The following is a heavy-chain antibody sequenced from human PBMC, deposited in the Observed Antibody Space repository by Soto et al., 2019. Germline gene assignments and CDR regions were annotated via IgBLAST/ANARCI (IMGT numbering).Heavy chain of an antibody. CDR1: GGSVSSGSYY. CDR3: ARVGSSSWYSPNYYYYMDV. V-gene: IGHV4-61*01. Sequence: SETLSLTCTVSGGSVSSGSYYWSWIRQPPGKGLEWIGYIYYSGSTNYNPSLKSRVTISVDTSKNQFSLKLSSVTAADTAVYYCARVGSSSWYSPNYYYYMDVWGKGTTVTVSS. CDR2: IYYSGST. D-gene: IGHD6-13*01. J-gene: IGHJ6*03.